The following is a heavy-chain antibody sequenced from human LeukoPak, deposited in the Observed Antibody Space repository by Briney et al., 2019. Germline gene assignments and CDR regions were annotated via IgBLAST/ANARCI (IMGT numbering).Heavy chain of an antibody. CDR1: GGSISTYY. CDR3: ARDLSRSGYTYGYDY. J-gene: IGHJ4*02. V-gene: IGHV4-59*01. D-gene: IGHD5-18*01. CDR2: IYYSGST. Sequence: PSETLSLTCTVSGGSISTYYWSWIRQPPGKGLEWIGDIYYSGSTNYNPSLESRVTMSVDTSKNQFSLRPSSLTAADTAVYYCARDLSRSGYTYGYDYWGQGTLVTVSS.